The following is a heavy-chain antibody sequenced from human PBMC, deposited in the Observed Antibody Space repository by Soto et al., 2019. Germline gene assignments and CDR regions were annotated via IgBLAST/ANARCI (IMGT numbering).Heavy chain of an antibody. CDR3: ARDRAYYSSNGCWKFDH. J-gene: IGHJ4*01. CDR1: GYTFTGYY. CDR2: INPKSGAT. V-gene: IGHV1-2*02. D-gene: IGHD2-2*01. Sequence: ASVKVSCKASGYTFTGYYMHWVRQAPGQGLEWMGWINPKSGATNYAQNFRGRVTMTRDTSISTAYMELSRLRSDDTAVYYCARDRAYYSSNGCWKFDHWGHGTLVTVSS.